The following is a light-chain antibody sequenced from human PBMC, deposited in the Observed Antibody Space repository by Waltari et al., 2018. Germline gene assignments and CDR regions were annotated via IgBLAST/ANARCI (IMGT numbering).Light chain of an antibody. CDR2: HAS. Sequence: DIKMTQSPSTLSASVGDRVTITCRASQSISTWLAWEQQTPGKAANLLIYHASTLESGVPSSFSGSGSGTQFTLTSSGLQPDDFATYYCQHYNSESRPFGQGTKVESK. J-gene: IGKJ1*01. CDR1: QSISTW. CDR3: QHYNSESRP. V-gene: IGKV1-5*03.